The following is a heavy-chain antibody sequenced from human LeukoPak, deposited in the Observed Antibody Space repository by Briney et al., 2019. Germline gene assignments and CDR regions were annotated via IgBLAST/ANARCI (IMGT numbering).Heavy chain of an antibody. J-gene: IGHJ3*01. CDR2: ISSSGSTI. D-gene: IGHD4-11*01. V-gene: IGHV3-48*03. Sequence: GGSLRLSCAASGFTFSSYEMNWVRQAPGKGLEWVSYISSSGSTIYYADSVKGRFTISRDNAKNSLYLQMNSLRAEDTAVYYWARDWYNNSDAFDLWGQGTMVTVSS. CDR1: GFTFSSYE. CDR3: ARDWYNNSDAFDL.